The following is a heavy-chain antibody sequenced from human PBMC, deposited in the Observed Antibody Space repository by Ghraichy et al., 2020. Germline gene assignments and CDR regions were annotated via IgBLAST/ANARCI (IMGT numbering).Heavy chain of an antibody. D-gene: IGHD3-9*01. J-gene: IGHJ6*03. Sequence: SVKVSCKASGGTFSSYAISWVRQAPGQGLEWMGGIIPIFGTANYAQKFQGRVTITADESTSTAYMELSSLRSEDTAVYYCARDPGQISYYDILTGQPYYYYYMDVWGKGTTVTVSS. CDR3: ARDPGQISYYDILTGQPYYYYYMDV. CDR1: GGTFSSYA. CDR2: IIPIFGTA. V-gene: IGHV1-69*13.